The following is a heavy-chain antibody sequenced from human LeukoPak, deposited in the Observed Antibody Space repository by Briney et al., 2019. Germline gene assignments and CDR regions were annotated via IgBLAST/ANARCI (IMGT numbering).Heavy chain of an antibody. J-gene: IGHJ5*02. Sequence: SETLSLTCTVSGGSISSSSYYWGWIRQPPGKGLEWIGSIYYSGSTYYNPSLKSRVTISVDTSKNQLSLKLSSVTAADTAEYYCARHSFRMVKYNWFDPWGQGTLVTVSS. CDR1: GGSISSSSYY. V-gene: IGHV4-39*01. D-gene: IGHD5-18*01. CDR3: ARHSFRMVKYNWFDP. CDR2: IYYSGST.